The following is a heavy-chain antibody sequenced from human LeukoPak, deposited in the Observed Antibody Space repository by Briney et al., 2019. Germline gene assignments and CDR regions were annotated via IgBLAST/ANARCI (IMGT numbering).Heavy chain of an antibody. Sequence: SETLSLTCTVSGGSISSYYWRWIRQPPGKVLEWIGYIYYSGSTNYNPSLKSRVTISVDTSKNQFSLKLSAVTAADTAVYYCARDLREYGMDVWGQGTTVTVSS. V-gene: IGHV4-59*01. CDR3: ARDLREYGMDV. CDR2: IYYSGST. J-gene: IGHJ6*02. CDR1: GGSISSYY.